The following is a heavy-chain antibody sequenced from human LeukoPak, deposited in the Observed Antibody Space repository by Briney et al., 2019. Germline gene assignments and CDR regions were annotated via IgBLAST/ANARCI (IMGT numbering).Heavy chain of an antibody. Sequence: GGSLRLSCAASGFTVSSNYMSWVRQAPGKGLEWVSVIYSGGSTYYADSVKGRFTISRDNSKNTLYLQMNSLRAEDTAVYYCAKRENMVRVYWLDYWGQGTLVTVSS. D-gene: IGHD3-10*01. CDR3: AKRENMVRVYWLDY. V-gene: IGHV3-53*01. CDR1: GFTVSSNY. CDR2: IYSGGST. J-gene: IGHJ4*02.